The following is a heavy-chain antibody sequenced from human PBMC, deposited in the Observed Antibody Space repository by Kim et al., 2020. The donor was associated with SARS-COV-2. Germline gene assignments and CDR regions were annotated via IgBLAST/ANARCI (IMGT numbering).Heavy chain of an antibody. V-gene: IGHV4-39*07. Sequence: SETLSLTCTVSGGSISSSSYYWGWIRQPPGKGLEWIGSIYYSGSTYYNPSLKSRVTISVDTSKNQFSLKLSSVTAADTAVYYCARSYYDINFYWYFDLWGRGTLVTVSS. CDR1: GGSISSSSYY. D-gene: IGHD3-9*01. CDR3: ARSYYDINFYWYFDL. J-gene: IGHJ2*01. CDR2: IYYSGST.